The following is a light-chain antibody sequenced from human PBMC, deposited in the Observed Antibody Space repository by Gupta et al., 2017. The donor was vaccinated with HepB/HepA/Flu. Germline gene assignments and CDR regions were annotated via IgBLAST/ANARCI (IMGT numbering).Light chain of an antibody. J-gene: IGKJ1*01. V-gene: IGKV3-20*01. CDR3: QRKGGSPVT. CDR2: GAS. Sequence: IVFTHSPGTLSLSPGERATLSCRASQSIDRNLLTWYQQKPGQAPRLLIYGASNGATGVPGRISASGSGTDFTLNISGEDHEDFGYYYSQRKGGSPVTFGQGTKVENK. CDR1: QSIDRNL.